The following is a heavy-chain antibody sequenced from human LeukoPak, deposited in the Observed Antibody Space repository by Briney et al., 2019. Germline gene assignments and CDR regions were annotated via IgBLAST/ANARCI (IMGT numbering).Heavy chain of an antibody. J-gene: IGHJ4*02. CDR3: ARSNRRDSSEWDY. D-gene: IGHD3-22*01. CDR2: ISCDGSNK. CDR1: GFTFSSYA. Sequence: PGRSLRLSCAASGFTFSSYAMHWVRQAPGKGLEWVAVISCDGSNKYYADSVKGRFTISRDNSKNTLYLQMNSLRAEDTAVYYCARSNRRDSSEWDYWGQGTLVTVSS. V-gene: IGHV3-30-3*01.